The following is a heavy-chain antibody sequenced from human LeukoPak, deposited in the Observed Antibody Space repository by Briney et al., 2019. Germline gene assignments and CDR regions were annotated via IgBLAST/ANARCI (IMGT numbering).Heavy chain of an antibody. CDR2: IYSGGST. V-gene: IGHV3-53*01. Sequence: GGSLRLSCAASGFIFSNYGMSWVRQAPGKGLEWVSVIYSGGSTYYADSVKGRFTISRDNSKNMLYLQMNSLRAEDTAVYYCARHFRDGGNFGRKAFDIWGQGTMVTVSS. CDR3: ARHFRDGGNFGRKAFDI. D-gene: IGHD4-23*01. J-gene: IGHJ3*02. CDR1: GFIFSNYG.